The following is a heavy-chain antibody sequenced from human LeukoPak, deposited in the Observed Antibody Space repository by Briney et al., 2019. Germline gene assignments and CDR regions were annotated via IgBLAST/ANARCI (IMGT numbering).Heavy chain of an antibody. D-gene: IGHD2-15*01. CDR1: GFTVSSNY. Sequence: EPGGSLRLSCAASGFTVSSNYMSWVRQAPGKGLEWVSGTSDSGGTTHYADSVKGRFTISRDNSKNTLFLQMNSLRGEDTAVYYCARMPGGSYYHRLDSWGQGTLVTVSS. CDR2: TSDSGGTT. V-gene: IGHV3-23*01. J-gene: IGHJ4*02. CDR3: ARMPGGSYYHRLDS.